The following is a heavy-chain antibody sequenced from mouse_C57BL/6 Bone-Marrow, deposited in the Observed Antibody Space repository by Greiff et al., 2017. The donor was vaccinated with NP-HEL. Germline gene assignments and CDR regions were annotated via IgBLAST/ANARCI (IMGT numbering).Heavy chain of an antibody. D-gene: IGHD2-4*01. CDR3: ARLYDYVAMDD. CDR1: GYTFTSYW. Sequence: QVQLQQPGAELVMPGASVKLSCKASGYTFTSYWMHWVKQRPGQGLEWIGEIDPSDSYTNYNQKFKGKSTLTVDKSSSTAYMQLSSLTSEDSAVYYCARLYDYVAMDDWGQGTSVTVSS. J-gene: IGHJ4*01. CDR2: IDPSDSYT. V-gene: IGHV1-69*01.